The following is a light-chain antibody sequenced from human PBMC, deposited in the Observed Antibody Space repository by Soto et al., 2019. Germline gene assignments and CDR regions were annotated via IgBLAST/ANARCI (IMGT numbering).Light chain of an antibody. V-gene: IGKV1-27*01. CDR3: RHYNSALPLT. CDR2: AAS. CDR1: QGISNN. J-gene: IGKJ4*01. Sequence: DIQMTQSPSSLSASVGDRVTITCRASQGISNNLAWYQQKPGKVPKLLMYAASTLHSGVPSRFSGSGSGTDFTLTISSLQPEDVATYYCRHYNSALPLTFGGGTKVEIK.